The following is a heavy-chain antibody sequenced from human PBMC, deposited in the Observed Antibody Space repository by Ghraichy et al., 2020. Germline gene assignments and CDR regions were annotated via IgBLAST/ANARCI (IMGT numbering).Heavy chain of an antibody. CDR3: ATFRSARHKFDL. CDR1: GFTFSSYW. D-gene: IGHD6-6*01. Sequence: GGSLRLSCAASGFTFSSYWMHWVRQAPGKGLVWVSRINSDGSSTTYADSVKGRFTISRDNAKNTLYLQMNSLRAEDTAVYYCATFRSARHKFDLWGRGTLVTVSS. CDR2: INSDGSST. V-gene: IGHV3-74*01. J-gene: IGHJ2*01.